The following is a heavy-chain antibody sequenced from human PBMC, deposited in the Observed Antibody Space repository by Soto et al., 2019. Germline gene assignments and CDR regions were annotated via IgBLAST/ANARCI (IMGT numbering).Heavy chain of an antibody. CDR3: ARFGYTTEAH. V-gene: IGHV3-21*01. D-gene: IGHD5-12*01. CDR1: GFTFSSYT. Sequence: EVQLVESGGGLVKPGGSLRLSCAASGFTFSSYTMIWVRQAPGKGLEWVSSISSSSSYIYYADSVKGRFTISRDNAKNSLYLQMNRLRAEDTAVYYCARFGYTTEAHWGQGTLVTVSS. CDR2: ISSSSSYI. J-gene: IGHJ4*02.